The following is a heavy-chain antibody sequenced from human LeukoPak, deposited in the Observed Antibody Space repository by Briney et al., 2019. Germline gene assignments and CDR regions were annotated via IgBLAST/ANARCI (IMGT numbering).Heavy chain of an antibody. J-gene: IGHJ4*02. V-gene: IGHV1-46*01. D-gene: IGHD1-26*01. Sequence: ASVKVSCKASGYTFTSYYMHWVRQAPGQGLEWMGIINPSGGSTSYAQKFQGRVTMTRDTSTSTVYMELSSLRSEDTAVYYRASGVGAYYFDYWGQGTLVTVSS. CDR1: GYTFTSYY. CDR2: INPSGGST. CDR3: ASGVGAYYFDY.